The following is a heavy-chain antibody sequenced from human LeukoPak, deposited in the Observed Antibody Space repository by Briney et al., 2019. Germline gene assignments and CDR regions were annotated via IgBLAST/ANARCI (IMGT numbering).Heavy chain of an antibody. V-gene: IGHV3-21*06. CDR1: GFIFSSYS. J-gene: IGHJ4*02. D-gene: IGHD2-2*01. CDR2: ISSSSSHI. Sequence: GGSLRLSCVASGFIFSSYSMNWVRQAPGKVLQWVSSISSSSSHILYADSVKGRFTISRDNANNLLYLQMNSLRVEDTAVYYCATRYCTTTNCYALDYWGQGTLVTVSS. CDR3: ATRYCTTTNCYALDY.